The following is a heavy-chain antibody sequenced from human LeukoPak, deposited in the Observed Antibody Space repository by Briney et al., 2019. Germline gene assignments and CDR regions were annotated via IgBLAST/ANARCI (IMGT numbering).Heavy chain of an antibody. D-gene: IGHD3-22*01. Sequence: SETLSLTCAVYGGSFSGYYWSWIRQPPGKGLEWIGEINHSGSTNYNPSLKSRVTISVDTSKNQFSLKLSSVTAADTAVYYCARGGHYGSSARFRYWGQGTLVTVSS. CDR2: INHSGST. J-gene: IGHJ4*02. CDR1: GGSFSGYY. CDR3: ARGGHYGSSARFRY. V-gene: IGHV4-34*01.